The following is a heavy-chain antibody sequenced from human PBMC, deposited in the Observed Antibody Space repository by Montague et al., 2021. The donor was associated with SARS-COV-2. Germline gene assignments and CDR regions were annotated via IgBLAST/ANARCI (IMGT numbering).Heavy chain of an antibody. CDR1: GDSISRSNYY. J-gene: IGHJ2*01. CDR3: AGHRVAYWYFDL. D-gene: IGHD2-15*01. V-gene: IGHV4-39*01. Sequence: SETLSLTCTVSGDSISRSNYYWGWIRQPPGKGLEWIGSIYYRGSTDYNSSLKSRVTMSVDTSKNQFSLNLSSATAADTAIYYCAGHRVAYWYFDLWGRGTLVTVSS. CDR2: IYYRGST.